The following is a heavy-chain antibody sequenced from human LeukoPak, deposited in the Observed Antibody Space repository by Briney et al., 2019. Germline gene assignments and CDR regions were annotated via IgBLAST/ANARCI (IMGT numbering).Heavy chain of an antibody. J-gene: IGHJ5*02. CDR3: ARGEELPHH. V-gene: IGHV3-33*01. Sequence: GGSLRLSCAASGCNFRSYGMHWVRQAPGKGLEWVAIIWYDGSNKYYADSVKGRFTISRDNSKNTLYLQMNSLRAEDTAVYYCARGEELPHHWGQGTLVTVSS. D-gene: IGHD1-26*01. CDR1: GCNFRSYG. CDR2: IWYDGSNK.